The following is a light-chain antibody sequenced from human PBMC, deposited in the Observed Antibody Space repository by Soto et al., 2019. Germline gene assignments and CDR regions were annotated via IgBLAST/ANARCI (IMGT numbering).Light chain of an antibody. Sequence: EIVLTQSPGTLSLSPGERATLSCRASQSVSSSYLAWYQQKPGPAPRLLIYGASTRATGIPDRFSGSGSGTDFTLTISRLQPEDFVLYYCQQNGSSPRTFGQGTKLEIK. V-gene: IGKV3-20*01. CDR2: GAS. CDR1: QSVSSSY. J-gene: IGKJ2*01. CDR3: QQNGSSPRT.